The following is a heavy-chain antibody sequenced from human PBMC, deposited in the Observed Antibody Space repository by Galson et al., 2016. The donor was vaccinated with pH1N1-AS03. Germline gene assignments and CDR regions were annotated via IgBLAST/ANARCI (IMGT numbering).Heavy chain of an antibody. J-gene: IGHJ4*02. CDR2: VKGVFRTT. D-gene: IGHD3-9*01. CDR3: ATAGNYFDIRRFDY. Sequence: SVKVSCKASGLTFSSYAISWVRQAPGQGLEWMGGVKGVFRTTNYAQRFQGSITITMDQSTGTAYMEVSSLRAEDTAVYYCATAGNYFDIRRFDYWGQGTPVTVFS. CDR1: GLTFSSYA. V-gene: IGHV1-69*05.